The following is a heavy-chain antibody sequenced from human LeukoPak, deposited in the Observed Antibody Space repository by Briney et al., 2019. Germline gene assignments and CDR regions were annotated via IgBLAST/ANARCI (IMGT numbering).Heavy chain of an antibody. V-gene: IGHV4-59*01. CDR3: ARATTYYGYVWGSYPLGP. CDR1: GGSISSYY. Sequence: PSETLSLTCTVSGGSISSYYWSWIRQPPGKGLEWIGYIYYSGSTNYNPSLKSRVTISVDTSKNQFSLKLSSVTAADTAVYYCARATTYYGYVWGSYPLGPWGQGTLVTVSS. D-gene: IGHD3-16*02. CDR2: IYYSGST. J-gene: IGHJ5*02.